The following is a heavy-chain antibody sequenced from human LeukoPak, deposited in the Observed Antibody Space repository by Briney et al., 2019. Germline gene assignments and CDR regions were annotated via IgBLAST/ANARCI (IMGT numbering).Heavy chain of an antibody. J-gene: IGHJ5*02. V-gene: IGHV3-53*01. CDR1: GFIVSSNY. CDR3: ARGPIVGSTKGFDP. CDR2: IYSGGAT. Sequence: GGSLRLSCAASGFIVSSNYMSWVRQAPGKGLEWVSVIYSGGATYYADSVKGRFTISRDNSKNMLYLQMNSLRAEDTAVYYCARGPIVGSTKGFDPWGQGTLVTVSS. D-gene: IGHD1-26*01.